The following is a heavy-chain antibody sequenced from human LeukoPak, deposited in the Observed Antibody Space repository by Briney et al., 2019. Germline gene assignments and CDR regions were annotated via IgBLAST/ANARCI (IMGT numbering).Heavy chain of an antibody. CDR2: IYYSGST. J-gene: IGHJ4*02. D-gene: IGHD3-3*01. CDR3: ARVTYFDFWTGYYFDY. CDR1: GGSISTYY. V-gene: IGHV4-59*01. Sequence: PETPSLTRTVSGGSISTYYWSWVRQHPRTGLEWVGYIYYSGSTNYNPSLKSRVTISVDTSKNHFSLKLSSVTAADTAVYYCARVTYFDFWTGYYFDYWGQGTLVTVSS.